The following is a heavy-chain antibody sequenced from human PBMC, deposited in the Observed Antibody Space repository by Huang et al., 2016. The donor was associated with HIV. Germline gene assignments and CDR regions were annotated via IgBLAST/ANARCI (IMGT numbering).Heavy chain of an antibody. CDR1: GASFTSLP. J-gene: IGHJ4*02. D-gene: IGHD3-22*01. Sequence: QVHLVQSGAEVKKPGSSVKVSCKASGASFTSLPINWGRRAPGQGLGWIGCLFPRLVAATYAQKFRGRVTISADESTSISYMELSRLRSDDTAMYYCATSTPMLGESGGWSGKVVITENVPYVDWGQGTLVTVSS. V-gene: IGHV1-69*11. CDR3: ATSTPMLGESGGWSGKVVITENVPYVD. CDR2: LFPRLVAA.